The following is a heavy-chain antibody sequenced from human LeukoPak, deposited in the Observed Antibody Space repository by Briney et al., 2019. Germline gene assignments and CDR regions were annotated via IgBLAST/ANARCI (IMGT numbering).Heavy chain of an antibody. CDR3: ARDSIDCSSTSCFGFWFDP. Sequence: PGGSLRLSCAASGFTFSSYWMRWVRQARGRGLEVVAGISDRGGRTNHADSVKGRFTISRENPRKTLYLQMNSLRAEDTAVYYCARDSIDCSSTSCFGFWFDPWGQGTLVTVSS. CDR1: GFTFSSYW. CDR2: ISDRGGRT. V-gene: IGHV3-23*01. J-gene: IGHJ5*02. D-gene: IGHD2-2*01.